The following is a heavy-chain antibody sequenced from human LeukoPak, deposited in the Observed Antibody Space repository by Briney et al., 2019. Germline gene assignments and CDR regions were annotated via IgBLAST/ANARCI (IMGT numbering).Heavy chain of an antibody. CDR1: GGSISSYY. Sequence: SETLSLTCTVSGGSISSYYWSWIRQPPGKGLEWIGYIYYSGSTNYNPSLKSRVTISVDTSKNQFSLKLSSVTAADTAVYYCARRGGGPRPYYFDYWGQGTLVTVSS. V-gene: IGHV4-59*08. D-gene: IGHD2-15*01. CDR2: IYYSGST. CDR3: ARRGGGPRPYYFDY. J-gene: IGHJ4*02.